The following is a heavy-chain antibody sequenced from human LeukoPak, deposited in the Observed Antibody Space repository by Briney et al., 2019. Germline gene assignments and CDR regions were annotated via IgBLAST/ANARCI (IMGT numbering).Heavy chain of an antibody. J-gene: IGHJ5*02. CDR3: ARDETHFYGSGSSNWFDP. CDR1: GYTFTGYY. Sequence: ASVKVSCKASGYTFTGYYVHWVRQAPGQGLEWMGWINPNSGGTNYAQKFQGRVTMTRDTSISTAYMELSRLRSDDTAVYYCARDETHFYGSGSSNWFDPWGQGILVTVSS. V-gene: IGHV1-2*02. CDR2: INPNSGGT. D-gene: IGHD3-10*01.